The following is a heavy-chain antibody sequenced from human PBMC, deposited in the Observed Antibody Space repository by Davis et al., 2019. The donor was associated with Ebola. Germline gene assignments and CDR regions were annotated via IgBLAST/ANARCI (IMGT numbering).Heavy chain of an antibody. CDR1: GFTFSSYA. CDR3: AKNVDIVATIMGGYFDY. Sequence: GESLKISCAASGFTFSSYAMSWVRQAPGKGLEWVSAISGSGGSTYYADSVKGRFTIPRDNSKNTLYLQMNSLRAEDTAVYYCAKNVDIVATIMGGYFDYWGQGTLVTVSS. D-gene: IGHD5-12*01. V-gene: IGHV3-23*01. CDR2: ISGSGGST. J-gene: IGHJ4*02.